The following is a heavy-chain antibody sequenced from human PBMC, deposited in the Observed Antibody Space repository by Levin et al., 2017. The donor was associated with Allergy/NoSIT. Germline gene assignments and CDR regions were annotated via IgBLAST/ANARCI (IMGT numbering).Heavy chain of an antibody. V-gene: IGHV4-34*01. D-gene: IGHD6-13*01. J-gene: IGHJ4*02. CDR2: INHSGST. CDR1: GGSFSGYY. CDR3: ARGLRYSSSWYWVY. Sequence: SETLSLTCAVYGGSFSGYYWSWIRQPPGKGLEWIGEINHSGSTNYNPSLKSRVTISVDTSKNQFSLKLSSVTAADTAVYYCARGLRYSSSWYWVYWGQGTLVTVSS.